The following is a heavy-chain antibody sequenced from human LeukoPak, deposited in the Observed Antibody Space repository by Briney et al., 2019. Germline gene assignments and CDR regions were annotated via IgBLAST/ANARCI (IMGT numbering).Heavy chain of an antibody. D-gene: IGHD3-10*01. CDR3: ARDAIGEVIRCYFDY. J-gene: IGHJ4*02. V-gene: IGHV3-30-3*01. CDR1: GFTFSSYA. Sequence: GGSLRLSCAASGFTFSSYAMHWVHQAPGKGLEWVAVISYDGSNKYYADSVKGRFTISRDNSKNTLYLQMNSLRAEDTAVYYCARDAIGEVIRCYFDYWGQGTLVTVSS. CDR2: ISYDGSNK.